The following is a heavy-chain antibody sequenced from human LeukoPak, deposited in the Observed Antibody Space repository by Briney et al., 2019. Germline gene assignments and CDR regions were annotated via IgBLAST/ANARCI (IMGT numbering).Heavy chain of an antibody. Sequence: ASVKVSCKASGYTFTSYGISWVRQAPGQGLEWMGWISAYNGNTNYAQELQGRVTMTTDTSTSTAYMELRSLRSDDTAVYYCARDLVVVPAAGDDAFDIWGQGTMVTVSS. D-gene: IGHD2-2*01. V-gene: IGHV1-18*01. CDR1: GYTFTSYG. CDR3: ARDLVVVPAAGDDAFDI. J-gene: IGHJ3*02. CDR2: ISAYNGNT.